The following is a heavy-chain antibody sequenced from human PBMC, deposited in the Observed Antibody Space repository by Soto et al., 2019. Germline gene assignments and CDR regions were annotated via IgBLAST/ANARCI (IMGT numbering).Heavy chain of an antibody. CDR3: ARSLTFGGVIVRDYFDY. Sequence: SETLSLTCTVSGGSISSGGYYWSWIRQHPGKGLEWIGYIYYSGSTYYNPSLKSRVTISADTSKNQFSLKLSSVTAADTAVYYCARSLTFGGVIVRDYFDYWGQGTLVTVSS. J-gene: IGHJ4*02. D-gene: IGHD3-16*02. CDR1: GGSISSGGYY. CDR2: IYYSGST. V-gene: IGHV4-31*03.